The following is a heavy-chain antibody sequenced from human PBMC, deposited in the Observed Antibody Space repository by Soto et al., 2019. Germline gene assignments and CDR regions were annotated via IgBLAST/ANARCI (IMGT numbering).Heavy chain of an antibody. CDR1: GYSFTSYW. CDR3: ARRGYCSSTSCLEHFDY. CDR2: IYPGDSDT. V-gene: IGHV5-51*01. J-gene: IGHJ4*02. Sequence: GESLKISCKGSGYSFTSYWIGWVRQMPGKGLEWMGIIYPGDSDTRYSPSFQGQVTISADKSISTAYLQWSSLKASDTAMYYCARRGYCSSTSCLEHFDYWGQGTLVTVSS. D-gene: IGHD2-2*01.